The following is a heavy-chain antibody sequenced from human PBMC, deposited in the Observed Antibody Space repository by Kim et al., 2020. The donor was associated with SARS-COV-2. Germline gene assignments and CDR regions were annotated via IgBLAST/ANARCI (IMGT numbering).Heavy chain of an antibody. CDR2: INHSGST. D-gene: IGHD6-6*01. J-gene: IGHJ5*02. V-gene: IGHV4-34*01. CDR1: GGSFSGYY. CDR3: ARGGNIAARPGNWFDP. Sequence: SETLSLTCAVYGGSFSGYYWSWIRQPPGKGLEWIGEINHSGSTNYNPSLKSRVTISVDTSKNQFSLKLSSVTAADTAVYYCARGGNIAARPGNWFDPWGQGTLVTVSS.